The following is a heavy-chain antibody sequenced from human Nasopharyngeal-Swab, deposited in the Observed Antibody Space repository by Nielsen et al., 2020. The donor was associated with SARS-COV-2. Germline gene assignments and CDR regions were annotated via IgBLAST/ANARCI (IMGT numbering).Heavy chain of an antibody. V-gene: IGHV5-10-1*01. D-gene: IGHD5-12*01. J-gene: IGHJ6*03. CDR3: ARRSGYSGYEGGNYYFYYMDV. CDR1: GYSFTSYW. Sequence: KVSCKGSGYSFTSYWISWVRQMPGKGLEWMGRIDPSDSYTNYSPSFQGHVTISADQSISTAYLQWSSLKASDTAMYYCARRSGYSGYEGGNYYFYYMDVWGKGTTVTVSS. CDR2: IDPSDSYT.